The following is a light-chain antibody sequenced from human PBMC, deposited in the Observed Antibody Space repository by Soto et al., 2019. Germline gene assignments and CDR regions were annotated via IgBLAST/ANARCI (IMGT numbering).Light chain of an antibody. CDR2: KVT. CDR1: SSDVGGYNY. Sequence: QSVLTQPPSASGSPGQSVTIPCTGTSSDVGGYNYVYWFQHHPGKAPKLIIYKVTKRPSGVPDRFSGSKSGVTASLTVSGLLAEDEAVYYSGSHAGVVIMVFGGGTKLTVL. V-gene: IGLV2-8*01. CDR3: GSHAGVVIMV. J-gene: IGLJ3*02.